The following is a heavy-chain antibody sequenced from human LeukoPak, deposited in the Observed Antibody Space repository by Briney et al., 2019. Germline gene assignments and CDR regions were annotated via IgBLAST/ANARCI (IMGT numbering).Heavy chain of an antibody. V-gene: IGHV4-4*07. J-gene: IGHJ5*02. CDR1: GASITSYY. Sequence: SETLSLTCTVSGASITSYYWSWIRHPAGKGLEWIGLIYTSGNTNYNPSLKSRVTMSQDMSKNQISLNLNSVTAADTAVYYCASAPTFEGVIVFDPWGQGTLVTVSS. CDR2: IYTSGNT. D-gene: IGHD3-16*02. CDR3: ASAPTFEGVIVFDP.